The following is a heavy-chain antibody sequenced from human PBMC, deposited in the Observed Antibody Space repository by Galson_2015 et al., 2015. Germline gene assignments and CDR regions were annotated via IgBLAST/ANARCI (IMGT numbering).Heavy chain of an antibody. D-gene: IGHD6-13*01. J-gene: IGHJ4*01. CDR3: AGARDRAAAGGLDY. Sequence: SLRLSCAASGFTLSSYAMHWVRQAPGKGLEWVAVISYDGSNKYYADSVKGRFTISRDNSKNTLYLQMNSLRAEDTAVYYCAGARDRAAAGGLDYWGHGTLVPVSS. CDR2: ISYDGSNK. CDR1: GFTLSSYA. V-gene: IGHV3-30-3*01.